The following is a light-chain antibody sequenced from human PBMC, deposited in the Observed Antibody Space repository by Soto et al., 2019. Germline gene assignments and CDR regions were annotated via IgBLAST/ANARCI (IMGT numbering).Light chain of an antibody. CDR3: HSYDVSLRGPA. V-gene: IGLV1-40*01. J-gene: IGLJ2*01. CDR1: RSNIGAGYD. CDR2: DNS. Sequence: QSVLTQPPSLSCAPGQRVTISCTGSRSNIGAGYDVHWYQHLPGTAPKVLIFDNSNRPSGVPDRFSGSKSGTSASLAITGLQAEDEAVYYCHSYDVSLRGPAFGGGTKVTVL.